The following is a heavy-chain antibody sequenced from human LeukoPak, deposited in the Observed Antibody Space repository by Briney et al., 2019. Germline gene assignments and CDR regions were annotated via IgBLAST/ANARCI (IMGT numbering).Heavy chain of an antibody. V-gene: IGHV3-30-3*01. J-gene: IGHJ6*02. D-gene: IGHD1-26*01. Sequence: GGSLRLSCAASGFTFSSYAMHWVRQAPGKGLEWVAVISYDGSNKYYADSVKGRFTISRDNSKNTLYLQMNSLRAEDTAVYYCAREGLVGATTGYYYGMDVWGQGTTVTVSS. CDR3: AREGLVGATTGYYYGMDV. CDR1: GFTFSSYA. CDR2: ISYDGSNK.